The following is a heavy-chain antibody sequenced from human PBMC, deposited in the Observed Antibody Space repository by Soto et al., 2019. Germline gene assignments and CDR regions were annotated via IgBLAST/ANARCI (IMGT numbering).Heavy chain of an antibody. Sequence: SETLSLTCTVSGGSISSYYWSWIRQPPGKGLEWIGYIYYSGSTNYNPSLKSRVTISVDTSKNQFSLKLSSVTAADTAVYYCARTLYYYDSSGYYTFDYWGQGTLVTVSS. CDR3: ARTLYYYDSSGYYTFDY. CDR2: IYYSGST. D-gene: IGHD3-22*01. CDR1: GGSISSYY. V-gene: IGHV4-59*08. J-gene: IGHJ4*02.